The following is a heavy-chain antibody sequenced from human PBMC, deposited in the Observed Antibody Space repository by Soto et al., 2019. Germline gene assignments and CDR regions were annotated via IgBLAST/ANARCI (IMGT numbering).Heavy chain of an antibody. CDR1: GYSFKTYW. CDR3: GRLGGGTGNYFDC. CDR2: IDPSDSYT. J-gene: IGHJ4*02. Sequence: GESLKISCKASGYSFKTYWIGWVRQMPGRGLEWMARIDPSDSYTNYNPSFQGHVTISADKSISTASLQWSSLKPSDTAMYFCGRLGGGTGNYFDCWGQGTLGTVSS. V-gene: IGHV5-10-1*01. D-gene: IGHD1-26*01.